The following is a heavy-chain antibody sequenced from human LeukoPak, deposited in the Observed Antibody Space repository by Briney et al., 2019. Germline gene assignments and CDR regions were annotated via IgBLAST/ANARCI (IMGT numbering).Heavy chain of an antibody. V-gene: IGHV5-51*01. Sequence: GESLKISCRGSGYSFATNWIGWVRQRPGKGPEWMGIIYPGDSNTKYDPSFQGQVIISVDKSISTAYLQWSSLKASDTAIYYCARQCGDYVCGWVYWGQGTLVTVSS. CDR2: IYPGDSNT. CDR3: ARQCGDYVCGWVY. J-gene: IGHJ4*02. D-gene: IGHD4-17*01. CDR1: GYSFATNW.